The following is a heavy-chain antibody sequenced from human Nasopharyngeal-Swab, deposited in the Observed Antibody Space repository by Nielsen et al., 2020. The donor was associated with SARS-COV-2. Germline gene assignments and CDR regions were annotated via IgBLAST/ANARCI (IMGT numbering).Heavy chain of an antibody. CDR3: AGSFLGY. V-gene: IGHV3-15*01. Sequence: GESLKISCAVPGFSFSNAWMSWARQVPGKGLEWVAHITRKSDGGTTRYTAPVKDRFTISRDDSQDTVYLQMNNLQIEDTAVYYCAGSFLGYWGQGTLVTVSS. CDR2: ITRKSDGGTT. J-gene: IGHJ4*02. D-gene: IGHD1-26*01. CDR1: GFSFSNAW.